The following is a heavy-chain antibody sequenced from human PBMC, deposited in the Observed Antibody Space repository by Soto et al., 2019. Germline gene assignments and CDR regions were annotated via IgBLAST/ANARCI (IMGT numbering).Heavy chain of an antibody. D-gene: IGHD6-13*01. CDR1: GFTFSSYA. CDR3: AKDPTPGIAAAAPAYYFDY. Sequence: PGGSLRLSCAASGFTFSSYAMSWVRQAPGKGLEWVSAISGSGGSTYYADSVKGRFTISRDNSKNTLYLQMNSRRAEDTAVYYCAKDPTPGIAAAAPAYYFDYWGQGTLVTVSS. V-gene: IGHV3-23*01. CDR2: ISGSGGST. J-gene: IGHJ4*02.